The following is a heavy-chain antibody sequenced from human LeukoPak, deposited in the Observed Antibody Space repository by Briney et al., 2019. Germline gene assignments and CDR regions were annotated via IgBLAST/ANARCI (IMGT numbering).Heavy chain of an antibody. CDR1: GFTFSTYS. Sequence: GGSLRLSCAASGFTFSTYSMNWVRQATGKGLEWVSSISSSSTYTYYADSVKGRFTISRDNAKNSLYLQMNSLRAEDTAVYFSAKRGVVIRVILVGFHREAYYFDSWGQGALVTVSS. CDR3: AKRGVVIRVILVGFHREAYYFDS. CDR2: ISSSSTYT. D-gene: IGHD3-10*01. V-gene: IGHV3-21*04. J-gene: IGHJ4*02.